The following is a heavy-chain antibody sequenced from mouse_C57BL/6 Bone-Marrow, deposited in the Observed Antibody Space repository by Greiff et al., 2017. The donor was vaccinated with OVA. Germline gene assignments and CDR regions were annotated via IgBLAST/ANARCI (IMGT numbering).Heavy chain of an antibody. D-gene: IGHD2-3*01. Sequence: QVTLKESGPGILQSSQTLSLTCSFSGFSLSTSGMGVSWIRQPSGKGLEWLAHIYWDDDKRYNPSLKRRLTISKDTSRNQVFLKITSVDTADTATDYCARREGYDPLWYFDVWGTGTTVTVSS. CDR1: GFSLSTSGMG. J-gene: IGHJ1*03. CDR3: ARREGYDPLWYFDV. CDR2: IYWDDDK. V-gene: IGHV8-12*01.